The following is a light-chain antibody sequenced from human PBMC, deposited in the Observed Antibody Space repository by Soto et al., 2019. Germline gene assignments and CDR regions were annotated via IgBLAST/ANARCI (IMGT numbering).Light chain of an antibody. CDR3: QQYGSSGT. V-gene: IGKV3-20*01. J-gene: IGKJ1*01. Sequence: EILLTQSPGTLSLSPGERATLSCRASQSVSSSYLAWYEQEPGHAPRLLFYGASNRATGIPDRCSGSGSGTDFTLTISRLEAEDFAVYYCQQYGSSGTFGQGTKVDIK. CDR1: QSVSSSY. CDR2: GAS.